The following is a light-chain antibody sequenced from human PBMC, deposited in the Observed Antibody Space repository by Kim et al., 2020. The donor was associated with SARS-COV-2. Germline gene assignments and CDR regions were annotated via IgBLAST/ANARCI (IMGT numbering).Light chain of an antibody. J-gene: IGKJ2*01. CDR3: HKYNTAPFT. V-gene: IGKV1-27*01. Sequence: DIQMTQSPSSLSASVGDTVTITCRASQGISEFLAWYQQKPGKVPKLLIYAASALQSGVPSRFSGSGSGTDFTLTISSLQAEDAATYYCHKYNTAPFTFGQGTKLEIK. CDR1: QGISEF. CDR2: AAS.